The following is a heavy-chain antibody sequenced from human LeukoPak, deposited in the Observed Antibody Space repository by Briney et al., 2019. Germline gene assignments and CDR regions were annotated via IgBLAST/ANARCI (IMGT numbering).Heavy chain of an antibody. J-gene: IGHJ4*02. CDR3: ARVTYDYVWGSYRPLDY. CDR1: GYTFTSYG. V-gene: IGHV1-18*01. D-gene: IGHD3-16*02. Sequence: ASVKVSCKASGYTFTSYGISWVRQAPGQGLEWMGWTSAYNGNTNYAQKLQGRVTMTTDTSTSTAYMELRSLGSDDTAVYYCARVTYDYVWGSYRPLDYWGQGTLVTVSS. CDR2: TSAYNGNT.